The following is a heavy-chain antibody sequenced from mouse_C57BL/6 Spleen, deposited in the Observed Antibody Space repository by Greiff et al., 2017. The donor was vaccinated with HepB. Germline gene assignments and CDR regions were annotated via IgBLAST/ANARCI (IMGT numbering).Heavy chain of an antibody. CDR2: INYDGSST. V-gene: IGHV5-16*01. D-gene: IGHD1-3*01. CDR1: GFTFSDYY. CDR3: ARDKEGNFDV. J-gene: IGHJ1*03. Sequence: EVQVVESEGGLVQPGSSMKLSCTASGFTFSDYYMAWVRQVPEKGLEWVANINYDGSSTYYLDSLKSRFIISRDNAKNILYLQMSSLKSEDTATYYCARDKEGNFDVWGTGTTVTVSS.